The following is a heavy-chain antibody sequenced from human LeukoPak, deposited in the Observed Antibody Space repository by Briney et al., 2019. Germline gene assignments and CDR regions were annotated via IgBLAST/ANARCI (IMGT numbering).Heavy chain of an antibody. CDR2: ISAYNGNT. V-gene: IGHV1-18*01. CDR1: GYTFTSYG. Sequence: ASVTVSCTASGYTFTSYGISWVRQAPGQGLEWMGWISAYNGNTNYAQKLQGRVTMTTDTSTSTAYMELRSLRSDDTAVYYCARPHDSSGYYPRGNYYFDYWGQGTLVTVSS. J-gene: IGHJ4*02. CDR3: ARPHDSSGYYPRGNYYFDY. D-gene: IGHD3-22*01.